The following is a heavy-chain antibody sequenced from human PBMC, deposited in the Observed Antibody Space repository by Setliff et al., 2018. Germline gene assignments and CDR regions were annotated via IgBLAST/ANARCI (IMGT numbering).Heavy chain of an antibody. CDR3: VRSAVYCASDCYPRYFDS. D-gene: IGHD2-21*01. V-gene: IGHV3-33*07. CDR2: IWHDGTTK. J-gene: IGHJ4*02. CDR1: GFSLDSHT. Sequence: GGSLRLSCTTSGFSLDSHTMLWVRQAPGKGLDWVTLIWHDGTTKIYADSVKGRFSMSKNEFYLRMASVTSADTAVYYCVRSAVYCASDCYPRYFDSWGQGTLVNVSS.